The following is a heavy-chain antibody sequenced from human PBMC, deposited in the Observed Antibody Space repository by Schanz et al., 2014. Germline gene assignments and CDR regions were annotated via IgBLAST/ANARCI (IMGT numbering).Heavy chain of an antibody. CDR1: GFSLDIFA. D-gene: IGHD3-16*01. J-gene: IGHJ6*02. CDR2: TRNRANNYFT. V-gene: IGHV3-72*01. Sequence: EVHLLESGGGLVEPGGSLRLSCATSGFSLDIFAVSWVRQAPGKGLEWVGRTRNRANNYFTEYAASVKGRFTISRDDSKNSLYLQMSSLKSEDTALYYGTRVTISPGGHGLDGWGQGTTXTVSS. CDR3: TRVTISPGGHGLDG.